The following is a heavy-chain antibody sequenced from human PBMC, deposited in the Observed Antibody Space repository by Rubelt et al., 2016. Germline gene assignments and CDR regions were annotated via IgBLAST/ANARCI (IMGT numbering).Heavy chain of an antibody. V-gene: IGHV1-3*01. D-gene: IGHD2-15*01. Sequence: QVQLVQSGAEVKKPGASVRVSCKASGYTFTSNAIHWVRQAPGQRLEWMGWITAGNGNTKYSQNFQGRVTITRDTSASTAYMELGRRGSADTAVYYCAREGRHYYYYGIDVWGQGTTVTVSS. CDR2: ITAGNGNT. CDR1: GYTFTSNA. CDR3: AREGRHYYYYGIDV. J-gene: IGHJ6*02.